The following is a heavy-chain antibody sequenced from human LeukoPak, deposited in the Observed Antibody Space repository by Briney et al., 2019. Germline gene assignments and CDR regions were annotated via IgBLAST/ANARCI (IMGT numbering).Heavy chain of an antibody. D-gene: IGHD3-3*01. Sequence: ASVKVSCKASGGTFSNYAISWVRQAPGQGLEWMGRIIPILGIPNYAQKFQGRVTMTRDTSISTAYMELSRLRSDDTAVYYCARGRSLRFLEWFVNYWGQGTLVTVSS. CDR2: IIPILGIP. V-gene: IGHV1-69*04. J-gene: IGHJ4*02. CDR3: ARGRSLRFLEWFVNY. CDR1: GGTFSNYA.